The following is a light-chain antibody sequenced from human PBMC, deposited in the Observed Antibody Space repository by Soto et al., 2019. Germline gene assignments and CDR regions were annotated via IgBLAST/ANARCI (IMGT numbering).Light chain of an antibody. CDR1: SADVGSYNL. V-gene: IGLV2-23*01. Sequence: QSALTQPASVSGSPGQSITISCTGTSADVGSYNLVSWYQHHPGKAPKLMIYEGSKRPSGVSNRFSASKSGNTASLAISGLQAEEEDDYYCCSYAGTSVTFGGGTKVTVL. CDR3: CSYAGTSVT. CDR2: EGS. J-gene: IGLJ2*01.